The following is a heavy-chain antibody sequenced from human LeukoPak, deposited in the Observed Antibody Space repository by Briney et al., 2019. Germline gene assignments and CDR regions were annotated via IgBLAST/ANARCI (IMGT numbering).Heavy chain of an antibody. CDR2: IKQDGSEN. CDR1: GFSVSGYW. CDR3: AREWQGGIAAAGTRIEGDY. D-gene: IGHD6-13*01. V-gene: IGHV3-7*01. Sequence: GGSLRLSCAVSGFSVSGYWMTWVRQAPGKGLEWVANIKQDGSENNYVDSVKGRFTISRDNAENSLFLQMNSLRVEDTAVYYCAREWQGGIAAAGTRIEGDYWGQGTLVAVSS. J-gene: IGHJ4*02.